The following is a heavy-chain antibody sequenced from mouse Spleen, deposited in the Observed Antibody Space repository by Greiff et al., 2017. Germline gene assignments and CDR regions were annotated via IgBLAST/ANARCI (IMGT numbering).Heavy chain of an antibody. CDR3: ARDLDSSGYDY. D-gene: IGHD3-2*01. Sequence: QVQLQQPGAELVMPGASVKMSCKASGYTFTDYWMHWVKQRPGQGLEWIGAIDTSDSYTSYNQKFKGKATLTVDESSSTAYMQLSSLTSEDSAVYYCARDLDSSGYDYWGQGTTLTVSS. V-gene: IGHV1-69*01. CDR2: IDTSDSYT. CDR1: GYTFTDYW. J-gene: IGHJ2*01.